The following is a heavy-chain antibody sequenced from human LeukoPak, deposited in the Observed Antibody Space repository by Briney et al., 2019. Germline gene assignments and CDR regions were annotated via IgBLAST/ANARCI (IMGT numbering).Heavy chain of an antibody. D-gene: IGHD2-2*02. Sequence: GASVKVSCKASGYTFTGYYMHWVRQAPGQGLEWMGWINPNSGGTNYAQKFQGRVTMTRDTSISTAYMELSRLRSDVTAVCYCARQCSSTSCYSGQNDYWGQGTLVTVSS. CDR3: ARQCSSTSCYSGQNDY. J-gene: IGHJ4*02. CDR1: GYTFTGYY. V-gene: IGHV1-2*02. CDR2: INPNSGGT.